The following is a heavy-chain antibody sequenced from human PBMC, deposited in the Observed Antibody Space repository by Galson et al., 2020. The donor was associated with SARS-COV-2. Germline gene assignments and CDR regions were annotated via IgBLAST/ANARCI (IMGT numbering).Heavy chain of an antibody. CDR2: IHYSGST. V-gene: IGHV4-39*01. CDR3: AYEVVAATRSVYYGIDV. CDR1: GGSISSSRYY. D-gene: IGHD2-15*01. J-gene: IGHJ6*02. Sequence: SEPLSLTCPVTGGSISSSRYYWGWLRQRPGKGLVWTGSIHYSGSTYYNPSLKSRVTISVDTSKNQFSLKLSSVTAADTAVYYCAYEVVAATRSVYYGIDVWGQGTTVTVSS.